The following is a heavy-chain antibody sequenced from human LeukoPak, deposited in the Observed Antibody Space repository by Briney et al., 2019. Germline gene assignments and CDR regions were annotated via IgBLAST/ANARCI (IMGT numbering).Heavy chain of an antibody. CDR1: AFTFSSYG. CDR3: ARGGGPLQSFDY. V-gene: IGHV4-34*01. Sequence: GSLRLSCAASAFTFSSYGMHWIRQPPGKGLEWIGEINHSGSTNYNPSLKSRVTISVDTSKNQFSLKLSSVTAADTAVYYCARGGGPLQSFDYWGQGTLVTVSS. CDR2: INHSGST. J-gene: IGHJ4*02. D-gene: IGHD4-11*01.